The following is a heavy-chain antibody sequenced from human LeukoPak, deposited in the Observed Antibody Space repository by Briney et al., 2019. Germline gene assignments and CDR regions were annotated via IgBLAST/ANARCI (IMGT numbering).Heavy chain of an antibody. CDR1: EFTVSSNY. CDR3: ARGRGGYDSSGYFAKGDY. D-gene: IGHD3-22*01. Sequence: PGGSLRLSCAASEFTVSSNYMSWVRQAPGKGLEWVSVIYSGGSTYYADSVKGRFTISRDNSKNTLFLQMNSLRVEDTAVYYCARGRGGYDSSGYFAKGDYWGQGTLVTVSS. V-gene: IGHV3-53*01. J-gene: IGHJ4*02. CDR2: IYSGGST.